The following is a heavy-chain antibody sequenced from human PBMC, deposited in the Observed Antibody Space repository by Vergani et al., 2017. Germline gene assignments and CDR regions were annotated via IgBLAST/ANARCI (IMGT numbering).Heavy chain of an antibody. CDR1: GFTFSSYA. Sequence: EVQLLESGGGLVQPGGSLRLSCAASGFTFSSYAMSWVRQAPGKGLEWVSAISGSGGSTYYADSVKGRFTISRDNSKNTLYLQMNSLRAEDTAVYYCARDRTRGIFLPREYYFDYWGQGTLVTVSS. CDR2: ISGSGGST. CDR3: ARDRTRGIFLPREYYFDY. V-gene: IGHV3-23*01. J-gene: IGHJ4*02. D-gene: IGHD2-21*01.